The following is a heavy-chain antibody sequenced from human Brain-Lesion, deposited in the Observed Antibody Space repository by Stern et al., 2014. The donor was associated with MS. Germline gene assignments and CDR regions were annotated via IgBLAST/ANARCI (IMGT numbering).Heavy chain of an antibody. D-gene: IGHD5-18*01. Sequence: VQLVESGGGVVQPGRSLRLSCTASGFTFRSYGMHWVRQAPGKGLEGVSVPSYAGSNKQEADSGKGRFTISRDNSKNTLYLHLNSLRPEDTAVYHCAKDRRGGYNYLYGMDVWGQGTTVTVSS. V-gene: IGHV3-30*18. CDR3: AKDRRGGYNYLYGMDV. CDR2: PSYAGSNK. CDR1: GFTFRSYG. J-gene: IGHJ6*02.